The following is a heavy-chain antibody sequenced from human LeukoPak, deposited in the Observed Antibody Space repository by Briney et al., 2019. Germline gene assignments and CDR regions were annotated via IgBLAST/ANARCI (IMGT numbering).Heavy chain of an antibody. D-gene: IGHD1-26*01. CDR1: GGSIGSIHYY. V-gene: IGHV4-39*07. CDR2: IYSTGGT. Sequence: SGTLSLTCTVSGGSIGSIHYYWGWIRQSPGKGLEWIGMIYSTGGTHYNPSLKSRVIISVDMSKNQFSLKLSSVTAADTAVYYCARDGVGSFSYHFDYWGQGTLVTVSS. J-gene: IGHJ4*02. CDR3: ARDGVGSFSYHFDY.